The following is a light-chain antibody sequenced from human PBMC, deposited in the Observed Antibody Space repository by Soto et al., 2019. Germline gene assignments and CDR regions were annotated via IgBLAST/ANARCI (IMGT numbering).Light chain of an antibody. CDR1: KRVSSS. CDR3: QQRSNWPIT. V-gene: IGKV3-11*01. J-gene: IGKJ5*01. CDR2: DAS. Sequence: EIVLTQSPATLSLSPGERATLSSRASKRVSSSLAWYQQKPGQAPRLLIYDASNRATGIPARFGGSGSGTDFTLTISSLEPEDFAVYYCQQRSNWPITFGQGTRLEIK.